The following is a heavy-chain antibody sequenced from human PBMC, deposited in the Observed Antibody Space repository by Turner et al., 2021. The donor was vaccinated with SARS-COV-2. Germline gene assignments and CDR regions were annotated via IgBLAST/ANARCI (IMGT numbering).Heavy chain of an antibody. J-gene: IGHJ4*02. D-gene: IGHD3-22*01. V-gene: IGHV4-59*01. CDR3: ASYYYDSSGYDYAFDY. CDR2: IYYSGST. Sequence: QVQLPESGPGLVKPSETLSLTCPVSGGSISSYYWSWIRQPPGKGLEWIGYIYYSGSTNYNPSLKSRVTISVDTSKNQFSLKLSSVTAADTAVYYCASYYYDSSGYDYAFDYWGQGTLVTVSS. CDR1: GGSISSYY.